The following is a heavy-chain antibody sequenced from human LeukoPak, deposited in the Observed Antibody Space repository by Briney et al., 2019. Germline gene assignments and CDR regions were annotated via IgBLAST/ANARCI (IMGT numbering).Heavy chain of an antibody. CDR1: GFTVSSNY. CDR3: ARDRRVYDPFDY. Sequence: HPGGSLRLSCAASGFTVSSNYMSWVRQAPAKGLEWVSVIYSGGSTYYADSVKGRFTISRDNSKNTLYLQMNSLRAEDTAVYYCARDRRVYDPFDYWGQGTLVTVSS. J-gene: IGHJ4*02. V-gene: IGHV3-66*01. CDR2: IYSGGST. D-gene: IGHD2-8*01.